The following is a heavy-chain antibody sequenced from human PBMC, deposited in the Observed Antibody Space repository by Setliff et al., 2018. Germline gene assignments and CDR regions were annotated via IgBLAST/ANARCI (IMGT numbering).Heavy chain of an antibody. CDR3: AGDPPGPHLVYTY. CDR2: ISNSGGVK. D-gene: IGHD3-16*01. CDR1: GFNFNTYT. J-gene: IGHJ4*02. Sequence: QAGGSLRLSCAASGFNFNTYTMSWVRQAPGKGLEWVSYISNSGGVKYYTDSVKGRFTFSRANAKNSLYLQMNGLRAEDTAIYYCAGDPPGPHLVYTYWGQGALVTVS. V-gene: IGHV3-48*04.